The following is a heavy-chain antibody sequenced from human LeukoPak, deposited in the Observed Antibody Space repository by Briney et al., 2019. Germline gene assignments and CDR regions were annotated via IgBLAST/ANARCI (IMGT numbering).Heavy chain of an antibody. CDR2: ISYDGSNK. V-gene: IGHV3-30*01. D-gene: IGHD5-24*01. Sequence: GRSLRLSCAASGFTFSSYAMHWVRQAPGKGLEWVAVISYDGSNKYYADSVKGRFTISRDNSKNTLYLQMNSLRAEDTAVYYCAKDTHRDGYNPYYFDYWGQGTLVTVSS. J-gene: IGHJ4*02. CDR1: GFTFSSYA. CDR3: AKDTHRDGYNPYYFDY.